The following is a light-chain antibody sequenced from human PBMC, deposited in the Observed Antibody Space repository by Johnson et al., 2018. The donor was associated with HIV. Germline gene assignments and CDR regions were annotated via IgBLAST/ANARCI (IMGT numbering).Light chain of an antibody. V-gene: IGLV1-51*01. CDR2: DSN. CDR1: TSKIGNNY. CDR3: GTWDSSLSAVP. Sequence: QSVLTQPPSVSAAPGQKVTISCSGSTSKIGNNYVSWYQHLPGAAPKLLIYDSNKRPSGIPDRFSGSKSGTSATLGITGLQNEDEADDFCGTWDSSLSAVPFGTGTKVTVL. J-gene: IGLJ1*01.